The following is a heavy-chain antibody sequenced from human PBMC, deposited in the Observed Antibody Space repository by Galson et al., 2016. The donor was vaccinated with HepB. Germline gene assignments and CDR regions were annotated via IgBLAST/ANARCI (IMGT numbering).Heavy chain of an antibody. CDR1: GDSVSSNSAA. D-gene: IGHD3-3*01. V-gene: IGHV6-1*01. CDR2: TYYRSKWSN. Sequence: CAIFGDSVSSNSAAWNWVRQSPSRGLEWLGRTYYRSKWSNEYEESLKSRLTINPDTTKNQFSLHLTSLTPEDTAVYYCVREQIIPSAGGGNYFDSWGQGTLVTVSS. CDR3: VREQIIPSAGGGNYFDS. J-gene: IGHJ4*02.